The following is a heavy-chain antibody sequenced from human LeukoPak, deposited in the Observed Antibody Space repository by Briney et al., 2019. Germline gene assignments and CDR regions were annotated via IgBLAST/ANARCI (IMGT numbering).Heavy chain of an antibody. CDR1: GCSISSCY. V-gene: IGHV4-59*01. Sequence: SETLSLTCTVSGCSISSCYWSWIRQPPGKEREGIGYIYYSGSTNYNPSLNSRVTISVDTSKNQFSLKLSSVTAADAAVYYCARLMTYYDILTGSPRQFDYWGQGTLVTVSS. CDR3: ARLMTYYDILTGSPRQFDY. D-gene: IGHD3-9*01. CDR2: IYYSGST. J-gene: IGHJ4*02.